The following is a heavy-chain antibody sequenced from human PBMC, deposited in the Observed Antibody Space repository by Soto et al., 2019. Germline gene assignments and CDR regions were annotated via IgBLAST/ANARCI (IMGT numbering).Heavy chain of an antibody. CDR2: SSGGGGST. CDR3: AKEQGYDSSSSSRRDLET. D-gene: IGHD3-22*01. CDR1: GFTFITHP. J-gene: IGHJ5*02. Sequence: GVSLRLSCAASGFTFITHPMSWVRQATGQGLEWVSASSGGGGSTYYADFVKGRFTISRDNSKNTPYLQMKSQSAEDTAVCSGAKEQGYDSSSSSRRDLETWGKRTLVTVSS. V-gene: IGHV3-23*01.